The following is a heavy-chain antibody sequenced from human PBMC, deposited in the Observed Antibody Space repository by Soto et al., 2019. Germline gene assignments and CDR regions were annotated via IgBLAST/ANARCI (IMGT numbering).Heavy chain of an antibody. Sequence: SDTLSLTCAVSGGSFSGCYWSWIRQPPGKGLEWIGEINHSGSTNYNPSLKSRVTISVDTSKNQFSLKLSSVTAADTAVYYCARGLVVEKLGKNWSDPWGQGTLVTSPQ. CDR2: INHSGST. J-gene: IGHJ5*02. CDR1: GGSFSGCY. V-gene: IGHV4-34*01. CDR3: ARGLVVEKLGKNWSDP. D-gene: IGHD7-27*01.